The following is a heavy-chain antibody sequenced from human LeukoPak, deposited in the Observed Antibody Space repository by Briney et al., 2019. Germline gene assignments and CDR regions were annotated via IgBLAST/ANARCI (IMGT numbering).Heavy chain of an antibody. Sequence: PSVKVSCKASGYTFTDYYIHWVRQVPGLGLEWKGWINPNSGGTNYAQKFQGRVTMTRDTSIRTAYMELSRLRSDDTAVYYCARDAIVRDYSYSDYWGQGALVTVSS. J-gene: IGHJ4*02. CDR3: ARDAIVRDYSYSDY. D-gene: IGHD4-11*01. CDR2: INPNSGGT. CDR1: GYTFTDYY. V-gene: IGHV1-2*02.